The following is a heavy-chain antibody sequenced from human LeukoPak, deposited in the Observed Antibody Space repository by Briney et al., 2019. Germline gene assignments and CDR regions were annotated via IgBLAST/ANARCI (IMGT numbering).Heavy chain of an antibody. J-gene: IGHJ4*02. CDR3: ASNGVEGYYFDY. Sequence: KPSETLSLTCTVSGGSISSSSYYWGWIRQPPGKGLEWIGTIYYSGSTYYNPSLKSRVTISVGTSKNQFSLKLTSVTAADTAVYYCASNGVEGYYFDYWGLGTLVTVSS. V-gene: IGHV4-39*01. D-gene: IGHD3-10*01. CDR2: IYYSGST. CDR1: GGSISSSSYY.